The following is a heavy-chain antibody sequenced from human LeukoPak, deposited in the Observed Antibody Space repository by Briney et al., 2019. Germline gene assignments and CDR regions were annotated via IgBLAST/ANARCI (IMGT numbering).Heavy chain of an antibody. V-gene: IGHV3-23*01. CDR3: ARRGILAAAGPSYYFDY. CDR1: GFTFSSYV. D-gene: IGHD6-13*01. Sequence: GGSLRLSCAASGFTFSSYVMNWVRQTPGKGLEWVSAISGSGGSTYYADSVKGRFTISRDNSKNTLYLQMNSLRAEDTAVYYCARRGILAAAGPSYYFDYWGQGTLVTVSS. J-gene: IGHJ4*02. CDR2: ISGSGGST.